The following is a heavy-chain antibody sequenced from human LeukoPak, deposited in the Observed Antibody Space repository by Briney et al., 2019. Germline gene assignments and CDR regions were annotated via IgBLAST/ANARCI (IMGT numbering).Heavy chain of an antibody. CDR2: ISGSGVGT. CDR3: ATDQVISGSEASDI. D-gene: IGHD2-21*01. Sequence: PGGSLRLSCAASGFTFSGCTMNWVRQAPGKGLEWVSAISGSGVGTYYADSVKGRFTISRDNSWNTLYLQMSSLRAEDTAVYYCATDQVISGSEASDIWGQGTMVTVSS. V-gene: IGHV3-23*01. J-gene: IGHJ3*02. CDR1: GFTFSGCT.